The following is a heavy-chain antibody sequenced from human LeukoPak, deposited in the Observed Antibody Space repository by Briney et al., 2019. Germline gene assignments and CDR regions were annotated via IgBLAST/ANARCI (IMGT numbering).Heavy chain of an antibody. CDR3: ARAPKGYDAFDI. CDR1: GFTFSSYG. J-gene: IGHJ3*02. D-gene: IGHD5-12*01. Sequence: PGGSLRLSCAASGFTFSSYGMHWVRQAPGKGLGWVAVIWYDGSNKYYADSVKGRFTISRDNSKNTLYLQMNSLRAEDTAVYYCARAPKGYDAFDIWGQGTMVTVSS. V-gene: IGHV3-33*01. CDR2: IWYDGSNK.